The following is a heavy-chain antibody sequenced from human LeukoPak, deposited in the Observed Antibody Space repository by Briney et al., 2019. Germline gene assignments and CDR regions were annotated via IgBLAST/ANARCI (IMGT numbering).Heavy chain of an antibody. CDR3: TRVRGFWSGYYTYYFDY. Sequence: LSLTCTVSGGSISSYYWSWVRQAPGKGLEWVGFIRSKAYGGTTEYAASVKGRFTISRDDSKSIAYLQMNSLKTEDTAVYYCTRVRGFWSGYYTYYFDYWGQGTLVTVSS. V-gene: IGHV3-49*04. CDR2: IRSKAYGGTT. CDR1: GGSISSYY. D-gene: IGHD3-3*01. J-gene: IGHJ4*02.